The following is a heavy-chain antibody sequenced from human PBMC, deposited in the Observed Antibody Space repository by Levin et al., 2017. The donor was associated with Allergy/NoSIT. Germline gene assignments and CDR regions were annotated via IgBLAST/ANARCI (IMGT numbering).Heavy chain of an antibody. D-gene: IGHD6-6*01. CDR2: ISYDGSNK. J-gene: IGHJ6*02. V-gene: IGHV3-30-3*01. CDR1: GFTFSSYA. Sequence: PGESLKISCAASGFTFSSYAMHWVRQAPGKGLEWVAVISYDGSNKYYADSVKGRFTISRDNSKNTLYLQMNSLRAEDTAVYYCARVGYSSSSENYYGMDVWGQGTTVTVSS. CDR3: ARVGYSSSSENYYGMDV.